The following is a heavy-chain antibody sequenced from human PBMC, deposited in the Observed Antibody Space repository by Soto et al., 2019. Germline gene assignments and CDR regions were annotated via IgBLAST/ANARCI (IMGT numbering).Heavy chain of an antibody. CDR1: GGFISGSGNY. CDR3: ARHNLRDHLQKSMDY. CDR2: IYYSGST. V-gene: IGHV4-39*01. Sequence: QLQLQESGPGLVKLSETLSLTCTVSGGFISGSGNYWGWIRQPPGKGLEWIGNIYYSGSTYYNPSLKSRVTISVDTSKNQFSLKVSSVTAADTAVYYCARHNLRDHLQKSMDYWGQGTLVTVSS. J-gene: IGHJ4*02.